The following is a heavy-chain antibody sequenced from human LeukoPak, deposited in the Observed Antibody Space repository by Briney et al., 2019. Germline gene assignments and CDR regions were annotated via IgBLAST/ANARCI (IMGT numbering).Heavy chain of an antibody. Sequence: GGSLRLSSAASGFTFSSYGMHWGRQAPRKGLEWGAFIRYDGSNKYYADSVKGRFTISRDNSKNTLYVQMNSLRTDESVVYYCARGAYSSGWMTFDYWGQGILVTVSS. CDR3: ARGAYSSGWMTFDY. CDR1: GFTFSSYG. CDR2: IRYDGSNK. V-gene: IGHV3-30*02. J-gene: IGHJ4*02. D-gene: IGHD6-19*01.